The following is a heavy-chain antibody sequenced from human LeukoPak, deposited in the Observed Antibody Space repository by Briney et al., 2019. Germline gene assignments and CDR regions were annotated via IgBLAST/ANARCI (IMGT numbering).Heavy chain of an antibody. D-gene: IGHD2-21*02. CDR2: INHSGST. V-gene: IGHV4-34*01. Sequence: PSETLSLTCAVYGGSFSGYYWSWIRQPPGKGLEWIGEINHSGSTNYNPSLKSRVTISVDTSKNQFSLKLSSVTAADTAVYYCARSWYGVVATAIGYYYGMDVWGQGTTVTVSS. J-gene: IGHJ6*02. CDR3: ARSWYGVVATAIGYYYGMDV. CDR1: GGSFSGYY.